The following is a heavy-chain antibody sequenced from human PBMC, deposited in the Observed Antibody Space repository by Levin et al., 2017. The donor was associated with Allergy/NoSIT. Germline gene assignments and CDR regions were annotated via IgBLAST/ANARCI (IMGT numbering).Heavy chain of an antibody. CDR3: ARQMPFIAAAGKIALAFDI. D-gene: IGHD6-13*01. J-gene: IGHJ3*02. V-gene: IGHV5-51*01. CDR2: IYPGDSDT. Sequence: GESLKISCKGSGYSFTSYWIGWVRQMPGKGLEWMGIIYPGDSDTRYSPSFQGQVTISADKSISTAYLQWSSLKASDTAMYYCARQMPFIAAAGKIALAFDIWGQGTMVTVSS. CDR1: GYSFTSYW.